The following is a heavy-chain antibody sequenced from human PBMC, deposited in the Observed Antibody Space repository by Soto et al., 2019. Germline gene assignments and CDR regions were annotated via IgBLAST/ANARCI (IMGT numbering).Heavy chain of an antibody. CDR1: GFTFSSYG. CDR3: AKASTRLHCYYSDY. J-gene: IGHJ4*02. Sequence: QVQLVASGGGVVQPGRSLRLSCAASGFTFSSYGMHWVRQAPGKGLEWVAVISYDGSNKYYADSVKGRFTVTRDNSKNMLYLQMNSLKAEDTAVYYCAKASTRLHCYYSDYWPQGTLVTVPS. D-gene: IGHD2-2*01. CDR2: ISYDGSNK. V-gene: IGHV3-30*18.